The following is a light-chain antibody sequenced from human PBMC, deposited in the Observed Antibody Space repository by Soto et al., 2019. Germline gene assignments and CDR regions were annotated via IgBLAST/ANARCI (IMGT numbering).Light chain of an antibody. J-gene: IGKJ3*01. Sequence: DIKMTQSPSTLSGSVGDRVTITCRASQTISSWLAWYQQKPGKAPKLLIYKASTLKSGVPSRFSGSGSGTEFTLTISSLQPDDFATYYCQQYNTYSRTFGPGTKVDI. CDR1: QTISSW. CDR2: KAS. V-gene: IGKV1-5*03. CDR3: QQYNTYSRT.